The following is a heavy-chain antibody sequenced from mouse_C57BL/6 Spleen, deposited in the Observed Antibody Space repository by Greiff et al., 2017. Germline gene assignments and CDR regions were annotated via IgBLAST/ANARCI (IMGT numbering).Heavy chain of an antibody. CDR2: IHPNSGST. D-gene: IGHD3-2*02. CDR1: GYTFTSYW. J-gene: IGHJ4*01. CDR3: ASDSSGYVDMDY. V-gene: IGHV1-64*01. Sequence: QVQLQQPGAELVKPGASVKLSCKASGYTFTSYWMHWVKQRPGQGLEWIGMIHPNSGSTNYNEKFKSKATLTVDKSSSTAYMQLSSLTSEDSAVYYCASDSSGYVDMDYWGQGTSVTVSS.